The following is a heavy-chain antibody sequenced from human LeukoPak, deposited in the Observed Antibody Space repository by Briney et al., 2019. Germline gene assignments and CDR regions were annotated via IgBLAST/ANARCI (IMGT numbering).Heavy chain of an antibody. Sequence: SETLSLTCTASGGSVSSGDYYWTWIRQPAGKGLEWIGRVYTSGITNSNPSLKSRLTISLDTSKNQFSLKLTSVSAADTAVYYCARTYYYNSGSYHKFDPWGQGTLVTVSS. D-gene: IGHD3-10*01. J-gene: IGHJ5*02. V-gene: IGHV4-61*02. CDR2: VYTSGIT. CDR3: ARTYYYNSGSYHKFDP. CDR1: GGSVSSGDYY.